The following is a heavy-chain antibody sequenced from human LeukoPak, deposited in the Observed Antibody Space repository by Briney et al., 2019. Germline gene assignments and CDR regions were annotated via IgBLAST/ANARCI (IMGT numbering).Heavy chain of an antibody. CDR3: AKDRDTATGWGPGHYNGMDV. Sequence: GGSLRLSCIASGFTFRNYGMSWVRQAPGKGLEWVSVISGSGRTTCSADSVKGRFTLFRDNSKNTLYLQMNSLRAEDTAVYYCAKDRDTATGWGPGHYNGMDVWGQGTTVTVSS. D-gene: IGHD5-18*01. J-gene: IGHJ6*02. CDR2: ISGSGRTT. CDR1: GFTFRNYG. V-gene: IGHV3-23*01.